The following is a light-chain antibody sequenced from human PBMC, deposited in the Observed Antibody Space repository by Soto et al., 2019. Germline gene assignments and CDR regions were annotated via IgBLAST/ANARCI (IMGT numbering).Light chain of an antibody. CDR2: GAF. Sequence: EIVMTQSPATLSVSPGERATLSCRASQSVSSNLAWYQQKPSQAPRLLISGAFTRATGVPARFSASGSGTEFTLTISSLQSEDCAVYYCHQYNHWPGYTFGQGTKLEIK. CDR1: QSVSSN. J-gene: IGKJ2*01. V-gene: IGKV3-15*01. CDR3: HQYNHWPGYT.